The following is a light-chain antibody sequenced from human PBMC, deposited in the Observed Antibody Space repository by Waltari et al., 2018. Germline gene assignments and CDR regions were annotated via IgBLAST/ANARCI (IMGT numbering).Light chain of an antibody. CDR3: QSADSSGTSWV. J-gene: IGLJ3*02. Sequence: SYEVTQPPSVSVSPGQTASIPCSGDALAKQYAYWYQQKPGQAPVLVMYKDTERPSGIPERFSGSSSETSVTLTISAVQTEDEADYYCQSADSSGTSWVFGGGTKLTVL. CDR1: ALAKQY. V-gene: IGLV3-25*03. CDR2: KDT.